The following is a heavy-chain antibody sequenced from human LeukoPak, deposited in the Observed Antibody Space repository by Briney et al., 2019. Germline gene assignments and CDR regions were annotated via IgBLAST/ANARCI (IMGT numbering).Heavy chain of an antibody. J-gene: IGHJ4*02. D-gene: IGHD1-1*01. Sequence: GGSLRLSCATSGFNFNDAWMSWVRQAPGGGLEWVGRLKSKGGGETADYGAAVKGRFTISRDDSKSTLYLQMNSLKNEDTAVYFCSWELDVSFGRRLESWGQGTLVTVAS. CDR1: GFNFNDAW. CDR2: LKSKGGGETA. V-gene: IGHV3-15*01. CDR3: SWELDVSFGRRLES.